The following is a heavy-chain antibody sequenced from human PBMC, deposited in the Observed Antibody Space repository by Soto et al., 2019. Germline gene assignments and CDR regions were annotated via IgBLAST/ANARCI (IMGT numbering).Heavy chain of an antibody. CDR3: ARGGAVAGNPVSPPDY. CDR1: GGTFSSYA. D-gene: IGHD6-19*01. J-gene: IGHJ4*02. Sequence: QVQMVQSGAEVKKPGSSVKVSCKASGGTFSSYAISWVRQAPGQGLEWMGGIIPILGTANYAQKFQGRVTITADESTSTAYMELSSLRSEDTAVYYCARGGAVAGNPVSPPDYWGQGTLVTVSS. CDR2: IIPILGTA. V-gene: IGHV1-69*12.